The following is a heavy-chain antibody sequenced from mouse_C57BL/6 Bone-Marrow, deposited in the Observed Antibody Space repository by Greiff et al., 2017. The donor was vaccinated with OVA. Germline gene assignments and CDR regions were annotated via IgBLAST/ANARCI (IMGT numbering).Heavy chain of an antibody. V-gene: IGHV1-22*01. Sequence: EVQLQQSGPELVKPGASVKMSCKASGYTFTDYNMHWVKQSHGKSLEWIGYINPNNGGTSYNQKFKGKATLTVNKSSSTAYMELRSLTSEESAVYYCARPDDDKNYCDYWGQGTTLTVSS. D-gene: IGHD2-12*01. CDR1: GYTFTDYN. J-gene: IGHJ2*01. CDR3: ARPDDDKNYCDY. CDR2: INPNNGGT.